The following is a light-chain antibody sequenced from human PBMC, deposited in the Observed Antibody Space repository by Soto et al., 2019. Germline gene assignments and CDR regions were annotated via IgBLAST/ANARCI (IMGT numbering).Light chain of an antibody. CDR2: GAS. Sequence: ETVMTQSPATLSVSPGERATLSCRASQSVNSNLAWYQQKLGQAPRVLIYGASSRATGIPDRFSGSGSGTDFTLTISSLEIEDFAIYYCQQRSDWPPTFGQGTKVDIK. CDR3: QQRSDWPPT. CDR1: QSVNSN. J-gene: IGKJ1*01. V-gene: IGKV3-11*01.